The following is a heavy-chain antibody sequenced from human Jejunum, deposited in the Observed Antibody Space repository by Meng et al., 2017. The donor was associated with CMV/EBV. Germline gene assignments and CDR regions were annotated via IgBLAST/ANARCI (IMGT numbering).Heavy chain of an antibody. CDR1: GFGFSYYW. CDR3: ARENNGPEDY. D-gene: IGHD1-14*01. Sequence: LSWSASGFGFSYYWMHWVRQAPGKGLVWVSRINSDGIFTKYADSVKGRCTISRDNAKNMLYLEINSLRAEDTAVYYCARENNGPEDYWGQGTLVTVSS. CDR2: INSDGIFT. V-gene: IGHV3-74*01. J-gene: IGHJ4*01.